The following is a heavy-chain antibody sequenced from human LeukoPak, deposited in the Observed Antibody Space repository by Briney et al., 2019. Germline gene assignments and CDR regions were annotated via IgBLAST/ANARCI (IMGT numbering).Heavy chain of an antibody. Sequence: SETLSLTCTVSGYSISTGYYWGWLRQPPGGGLEWIGIIYHSGNTYYNPSLKSRVTISVDTSKNQFSLKLSSVTAADTAVYYCARDKLPQERGDAFDIWGQGTMVTVSS. V-gene: IGHV4-38-2*02. CDR2: IYHSGNT. J-gene: IGHJ3*02. CDR3: ARDKLPQERGDAFDI. CDR1: GYSISTGYY. D-gene: IGHD4-23*01.